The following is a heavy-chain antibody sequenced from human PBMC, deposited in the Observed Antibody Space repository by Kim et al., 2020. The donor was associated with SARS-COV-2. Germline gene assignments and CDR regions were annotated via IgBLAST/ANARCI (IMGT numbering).Heavy chain of an antibody. CDR3: ARDFGRPPPGHSIDHYY. V-gene: IGHV3-9*01. Sequence: GGSLRLSCAASGFTFDGHAMHWVRQAPGKGLEWVAGISWDTIRKVYADSVKGRFIISRDNARKSLYLEMSSLRGEDTALYYCARDFGRPPPGHSIDHYY. D-gene: IGHD3-3*01. J-gene: IGHJ6*03. CDR2: ISWDTIRK. CDR1: GFTFDGHA.